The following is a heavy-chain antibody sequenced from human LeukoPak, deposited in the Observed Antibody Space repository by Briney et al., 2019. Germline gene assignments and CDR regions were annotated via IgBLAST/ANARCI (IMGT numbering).Heavy chain of an antibody. J-gene: IGHJ5*02. D-gene: IGHD5-12*01. CDR3: ARGELIRVATISNWFDP. V-gene: IGHV4-34*01. CDR2: INHSGST. CDR1: GGSFSGYY. Sequence: SETLSLTCAVYGGSFSGYYWSWIRQPPGKGLEWIGEINHSGSTNYNPSLKSRVTISVDTSKNQFPLKLSSVTAADTAVYYCARGELIRVATISNWFDPWGQGTLVTVSS.